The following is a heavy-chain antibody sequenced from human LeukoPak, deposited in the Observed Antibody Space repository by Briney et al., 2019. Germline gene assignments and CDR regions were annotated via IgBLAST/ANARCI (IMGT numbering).Heavy chain of an antibody. CDR3: ARDLYGMDV. V-gene: IGHV4-31*03. Sequence: SETLSLTCTVSGGSISSGTYYWSWIRQHPGKDLEWIGYIHYSGSTYYNPSLESRLTISVDTSKNQFSLKLSSVTAADTAVYYYARDLYGMDVWGQGTTVTVSS. CDR2: IHYSGST. J-gene: IGHJ6*02. CDR1: GGSISSGTYY.